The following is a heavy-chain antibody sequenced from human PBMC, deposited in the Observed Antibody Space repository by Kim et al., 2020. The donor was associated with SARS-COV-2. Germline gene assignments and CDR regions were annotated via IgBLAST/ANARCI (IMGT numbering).Heavy chain of an antibody. Sequence: SETLSLTCTVSGGSISNSSYYWGWIRQPPGKGLEWIGSIYYSGSTYYNPSLKSRVTISVDTSKNQFSLKLSSVTAADTAVYYCARLHQTNYDFWSGYAFDIWGQGTMVTVSS. V-gene: IGHV4-39*01. J-gene: IGHJ3*02. D-gene: IGHD3-3*01. CDR3: ARLHQTNYDFWSGYAFDI. CDR2: IYYSGST. CDR1: GGSISNSSYY.